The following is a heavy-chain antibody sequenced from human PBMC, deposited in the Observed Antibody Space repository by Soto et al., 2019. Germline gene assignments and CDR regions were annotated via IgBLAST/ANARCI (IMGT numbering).Heavy chain of an antibody. D-gene: IGHD3-16*01. CDR1: GDSVSGHSVA. CDR3: ARGQNYAFDY. CDR2: TYYRSKWFN. J-gene: IGHJ4*02. Sequence: QVQLQQSGPGLVTPSQTLSLTCAIFGDSVSGHSVAWNWIRQSPSRGLEWVGRTYYRSKWFNEYAASVKSRITVQPDTDKNQVTLQLNSVTPEDTAVYYCARGQNYAFDYWGQGTLVTVSS. V-gene: IGHV6-1*01.